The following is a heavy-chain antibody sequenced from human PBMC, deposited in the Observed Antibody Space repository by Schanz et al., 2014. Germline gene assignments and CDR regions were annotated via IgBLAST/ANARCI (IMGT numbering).Heavy chain of an antibody. CDR3: ARDQSPYTNSSDVRYFDY. D-gene: IGHD6-6*01. J-gene: IGHJ4*02. CDR2: IIPIHGIV. CDR1: GYTFTSDS. V-gene: IGHV1-69*09. Sequence: QVQLVQSGAEVKKPGASVKVSCKASGYTFTSDSMHWVRQAPGQGLEWMGRIIPIHGIVNYAQRFQDRVRITADKSTSTAYMELSSLRSDDTAVYYCARDQSPYTNSSDVRYFDYWGQGTLVTVSS.